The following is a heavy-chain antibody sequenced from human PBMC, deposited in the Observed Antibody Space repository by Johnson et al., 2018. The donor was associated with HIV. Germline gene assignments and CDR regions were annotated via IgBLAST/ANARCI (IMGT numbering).Heavy chain of an antibody. J-gene: IGHJ3*02. V-gene: IGHV3-30*04. CDR3: ARLPSGYSRDDFDI. Sequence: QVQLVESGGGVVRPGGSLRLSCAASGFTFSSYAIHWVRQAPGKGLEWVAVISYDGSNEFYADSVKGRFTISRDNSKNTLYLQMNSLRAEDTAVYYCARLPSGYSRDDFDIWGQGTMVTVSS. CDR1: GFTFSSYA. CDR2: ISYDGSNE. D-gene: IGHD5-18*01.